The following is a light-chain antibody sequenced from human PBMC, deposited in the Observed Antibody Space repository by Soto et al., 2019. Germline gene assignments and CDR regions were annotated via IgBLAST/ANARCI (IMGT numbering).Light chain of an antibody. J-gene: IGKJ1*01. CDR1: QSVSTY. CDR2: DAS. Sequence: EIVLTQSPATLSLSPGERATLSCRASQSVSTYLAWYQQKPGQAPRLLIYDASSRATGIPARFSGSGSGTEFPLPISSLEPEDFAVYYCQQRSSWPVTFGQGTRVEIK. CDR3: QQRSSWPVT. V-gene: IGKV3-11*01.